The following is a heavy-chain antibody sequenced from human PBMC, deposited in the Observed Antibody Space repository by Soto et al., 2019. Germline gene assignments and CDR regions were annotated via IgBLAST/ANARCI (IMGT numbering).Heavy chain of an antibody. V-gene: IGHV4-34*01. J-gene: IGHJ4*02. Sequence: SETLSLTCAVYGGSFSGYYWTWIRQPPGTGLEWIGEINHSGSTNYNPSLKSRVTISVHTSNSQFSLELSSVTAADTAVYFCASCFITGSNNASCCYYFDSWCQGTQVT. CDR1: GGSFSGYY. D-gene: IGHD2-15*01. CDR3: ASCFITGSNNASCCYYFDS. CDR2: INHSGST.